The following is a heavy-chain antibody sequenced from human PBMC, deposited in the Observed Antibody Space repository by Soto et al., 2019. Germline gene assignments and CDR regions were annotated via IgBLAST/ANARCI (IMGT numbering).Heavy chain of an antibody. V-gene: IGHV1-69*02. Sequence: QVQLVQSGAEVKNPGSSVRVSCEASGGTFSSYTLNWVRQAPGQGLEWMGRIIPILSMSTYAQKFQGRVSIIADKSTTTAYMTLSSLRSDDTAIYYCARSYGSGSRPFDYWGQGTLVTVSS. J-gene: IGHJ4*02. CDR2: IIPILSMS. CDR1: GGTFSSYT. CDR3: ARSYGSGSRPFDY. D-gene: IGHD3-10*01.